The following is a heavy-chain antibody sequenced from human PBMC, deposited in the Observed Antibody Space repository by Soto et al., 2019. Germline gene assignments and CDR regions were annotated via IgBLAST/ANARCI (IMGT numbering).Heavy chain of an antibody. V-gene: IGHV1-18*04. CDR1: GYTFTTYG. CDR2: ISARNGDT. CDR3: AREGGDFVQVPYY. D-gene: IGHD3-3*01. J-gene: IGHJ4*02. Sequence: QVPLVQSGAEVRKPGASVKVSCKASGYTFTTYGLIWVRQAPGQHLEWLGWISARNGDTKYAQRFQGRVTLTRDTSKATAYMDLMNLRSDDTAVYFCAREGGDFVQVPYYWGQGTLITVSS.